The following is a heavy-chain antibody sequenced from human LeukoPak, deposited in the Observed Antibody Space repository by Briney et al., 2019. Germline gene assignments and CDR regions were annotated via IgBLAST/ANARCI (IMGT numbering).Heavy chain of an antibody. CDR3: ARVTPNHDGYNDYFDY. Sequence: PSETLSLTCTVSGGSISSGGYYWSWIRQHPGKGLEWIGYIYYSGSTYYNPSLKSRATISVDTSKNQFSLKLSSVTAADTAVYYCARVTPNHDGYNDYFDYWGQGTLVTVSS. J-gene: IGHJ4*02. V-gene: IGHV4-31*03. CDR2: IYYSGST. D-gene: IGHD5-24*01. CDR1: GGSISSGGYY.